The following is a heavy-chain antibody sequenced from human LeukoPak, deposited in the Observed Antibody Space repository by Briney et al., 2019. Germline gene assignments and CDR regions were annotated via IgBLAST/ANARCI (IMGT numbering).Heavy chain of an antibody. Sequence: ASVKLSFKASGYTFTGYYMHWVRQAPAPGLERKGWINPNSGGRNYAHKFHGRVTITRNTSISTPYIELSSLTSEDTAVYYCARPLASSGYWREGEDYWGEGTLVTVSS. CDR1: GYTFTGYY. CDR3: ARPLASSGYWREGEDY. D-gene: IGHD3-22*01. J-gene: IGHJ4*02. CDR2: INPNSGGR. V-gene: IGHV1-2*02.